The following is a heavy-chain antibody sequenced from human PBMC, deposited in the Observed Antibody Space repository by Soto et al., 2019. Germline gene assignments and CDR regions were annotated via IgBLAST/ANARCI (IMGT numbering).Heavy chain of an antibody. CDR3: ARQAYHYDTYSFGY. D-gene: IGHD3-22*01. CDR2: IYPSNSET. CDR1: GYTFTSYR. J-gene: IGHJ4*02. V-gene: IGHV5-51*01. Sequence: EVQLVQSGAEVKKPGESLKISCKASGYTFTSYRIGWVRQMPGKGLEWMGIIYPSNSETRFSPSFQGQVTLSADKSIFTAYLQWSSLKASDTAIYYCARQAYHYDTYSFGYWGQGTLVTVSP.